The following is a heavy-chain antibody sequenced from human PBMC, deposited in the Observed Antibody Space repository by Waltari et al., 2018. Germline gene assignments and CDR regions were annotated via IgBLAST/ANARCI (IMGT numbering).Heavy chain of an antibody. V-gene: IGHV4-39*01. CDR2: IYYSGST. Sequence: QLQLQESGPGLVKPSETLSLTCTVSGGSISSSSYYWGWIRKPPGKGLEWIGSIYYSGSTYYNPSLKSRVTISVDTSKNQFSLKLSSVTAADTAVYYCARLHFNMVRGVIFDYFDYWGQGTLVTVSS. CDR1: GGSISSSSYY. CDR3: ARLHFNMVRGVIFDYFDY. J-gene: IGHJ4*02. D-gene: IGHD3-10*01.